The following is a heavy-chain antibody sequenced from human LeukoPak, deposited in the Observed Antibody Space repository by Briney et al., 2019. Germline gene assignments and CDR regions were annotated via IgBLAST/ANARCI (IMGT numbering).Heavy chain of an antibody. CDR1: GFTFSNYE. J-gene: IGHJ4*02. V-gene: IGHV3-53*01. CDR3: ASTYSYGPGFGY. Sequence: PGGSLRLSCAASGFTFSNYEMNWLRQAPGKGLEWVSVIYSGGSTYYADSVKGRFTISRDNSKNTLYLQMNSLRAEDTAVYYCASTYSYGPGFGYWGQGTLVTVSS. D-gene: IGHD5-18*01. CDR2: IYSGGST.